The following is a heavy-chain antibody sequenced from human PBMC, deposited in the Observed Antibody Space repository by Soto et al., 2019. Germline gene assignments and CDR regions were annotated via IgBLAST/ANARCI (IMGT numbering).Heavy chain of an antibody. CDR2: IYHSGST. CDR3: ASNLYYDSSGYYRSDAFDI. V-gene: IGHV4-30-2*01. D-gene: IGHD3-22*01. Sequence: QLQLQESGSGLVKPSQTLSLTCAVSGGSISSGGYSWSWIRQPPGKGLEWIGYIYHSGSTYYNPSLKSRVTISVDXAXXXFXXKLSSVTAADTAVYYCASNLYYDSSGYYRSDAFDIWGQGTMVTVSS. CDR1: GGSISSGGYS. J-gene: IGHJ3*02.